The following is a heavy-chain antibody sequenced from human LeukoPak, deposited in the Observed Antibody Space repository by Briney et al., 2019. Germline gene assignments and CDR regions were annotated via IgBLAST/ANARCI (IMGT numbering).Heavy chain of an antibody. CDR3: AKAALVVVITAAAFDI. Sequence: PGGSLRLSCAASGFTFSSYGMHWVRQAPGKGLEWVAFIRYDGSNKYYADSVKGRFTISRDNSKNTLYLQMNSLRAEDTAVYYCAKAALVVVITAAAFDIWGQGTMVTVSS. D-gene: IGHD3-22*01. V-gene: IGHV3-30*02. CDR2: IRYDGSNK. J-gene: IGHJ3*02. CDR1: GFTFSSYG.